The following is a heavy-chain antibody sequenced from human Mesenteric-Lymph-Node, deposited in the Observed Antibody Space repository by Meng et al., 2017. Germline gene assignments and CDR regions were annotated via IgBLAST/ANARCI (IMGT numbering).Heavy chain of an antibody. J-gene: IGHJ4*02. CDR1: GWPLSGAD. V-gene: IGHV4-34*12. Sequence: HAQLQQWGAGLLEPSETTSPTCAGNGWPLSGADWNWIRKPPGKGLEWIGEIIHGGSPSYNPSLKSRVTISIDTSKNQLSLMLSSVTAADTAVYYCARRPTGIDYWGQGTLVTVSS. CDR3: ARRPTGIDY. D-gene: IGHD2-8*02. CDR2: IIHGGSP.